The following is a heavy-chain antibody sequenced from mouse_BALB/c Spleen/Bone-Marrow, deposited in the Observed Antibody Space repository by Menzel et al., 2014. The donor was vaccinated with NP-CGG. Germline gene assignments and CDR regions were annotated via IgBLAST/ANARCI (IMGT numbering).Heavy chain of an antibody. Sequence: QVQLQQSGAELMKPGASVKISCKATGYTFSSYWIEWVKQRPGHGLEWIGEILPGRGSTNYNGKFKGEATFTSDTSSNTAYMQLSSLTSEDSAVYYCARWDTTAMDYWGQGTSVTVSS. D-gene: IGHD1-1*01. CDR3: ARWDTTAMDY. CDR1: GYTFSSYW. CDR2: ILPGRGST. J-gene: IGHJ4*01. V-gene: IGHV1-9*01.